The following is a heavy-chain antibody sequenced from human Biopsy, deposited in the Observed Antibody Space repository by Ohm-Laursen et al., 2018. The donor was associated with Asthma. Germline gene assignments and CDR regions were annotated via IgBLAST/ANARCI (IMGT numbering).Heavy chain of an antibody. Sequence: ASVKVSCKASGYTFIHFAIHWVRQAPGQRLEWTGWINAGDGNTKYSQKFQGRVTINRDTSASTAYMDLRSLRSEDTAMYYCARTYYDFLTGQVNDAFALWGQGTMVTVSS. V-gene: IGHV1-3*01. CDR3: ARTYYDFLTGQVNDAFAL. CDR2: INAGDGNT. CDR1: GYTFIHFA. J-gene: IGHJ3*01. D-gene: IGHD3-9*01.